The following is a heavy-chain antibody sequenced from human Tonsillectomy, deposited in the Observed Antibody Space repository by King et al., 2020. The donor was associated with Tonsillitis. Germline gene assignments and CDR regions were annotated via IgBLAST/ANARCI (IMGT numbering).Heavy chain of an antibody. J-gene: IGHJ6*03. Sequence: DVQLVESGGGRVKPGGSLRLSCAASGFTFSTYSMNWVRQAPGKWLEWVSSISSGSSYIFYADSVKGLFTISRDNARNSLYLQMNSLRAEDTAVYYCALSLRYYYYYMDVWGKGTTVTVSS. V-gene: IGHV3-21*01. CDR3: ALSLRYYYYYMDV. CDR2: ISSGSSYI. CDR1: GFTFSTYS. D-gene: IGHD2/OR15-2a*01.